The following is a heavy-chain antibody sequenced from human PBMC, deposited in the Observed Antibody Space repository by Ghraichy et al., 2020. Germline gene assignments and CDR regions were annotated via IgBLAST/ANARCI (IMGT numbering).Heavy chain of an antibody. D-gene: IGHD4-17*01. J-gene: IGHJ6*03. CDR1: GFTFSDYY. V-gene: IGHV3-11*04. Sequence: GGSLRLSCAASGFTFSDYYMTWIRQAPGKGLEWVSYISKSSSTIYYADSVKGRFTISRDNAKNSLYLQMNSLRAEDTAVYYCAREGRYGTIYFYYMDVWGKGTTVTVSS. CDR3: AREGRYGTIYFYYMDV. CDR2: ISKSSSTI.